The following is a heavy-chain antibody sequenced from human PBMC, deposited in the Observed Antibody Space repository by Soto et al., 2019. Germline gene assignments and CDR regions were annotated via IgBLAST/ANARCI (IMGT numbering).Heavy chain of an antibody. CDR3: ATDKGFYGTSDDRDY. V-gene: IGHV3-15*01. D-gene: IGHD3-22*01. CDR1: GFTFRTAR. Sequence: EVQVVESGGGFVKPGGSLRLSCAASGFTFRTARMNWVRQAPGKGLEWVGRIRTKTYGETTDYAAPVKGRFTISRDDSRNTVFLEMNSLKTEDSAVYYCATDKGFYGTSDDRDYWGQGTLVTVSS. CDR2: IRTKTYGETT. J-gene: IGHJ4*02.